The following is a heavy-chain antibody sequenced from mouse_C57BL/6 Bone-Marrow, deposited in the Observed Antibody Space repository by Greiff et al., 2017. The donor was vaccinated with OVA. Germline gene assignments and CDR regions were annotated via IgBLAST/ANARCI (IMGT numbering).Heavy chain of an antibody. CDR1: GFTFSSYA. V-gene: IGHV5-4*01. J-gene: IGHJ4*01. Sequence: DVMLVESGGGLVKPGGSLKLSCAASGFTFSSYAMSWVRQTPEKRLEWVATISDGGSYTYYPDNVKGRFTISRDNAKNNLYLQRSHLKSEDTAMYYCARDTPTVVAYYYAMDYWGQGTAVTVAS. CDR3: ARDTPTVVAYYYAMDY. D-gene: IGHD1-1*01. CDR2: ISDGGSYT.